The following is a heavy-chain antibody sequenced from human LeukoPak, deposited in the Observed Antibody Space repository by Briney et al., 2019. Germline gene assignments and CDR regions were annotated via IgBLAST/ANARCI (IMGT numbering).Heavy chain of an antibody. Sequence: ASVTVSFTASGGTFSSYAISWVRQAPGQGLEWMGGIIPIFGTANYAQKFQGRVTITADESTSTAYMELSSLRSEDTAVYYCATSSSGYYAPDYWGQGTLVTVSS. CDR1: GGTFSSYA. D-gene: IGHD3-22*01. J-gene: IGHJ4*02. V-gene: IGHV1-69*13. CDR3: ATSSSGYYAPDY. CDR2: IIPIFGTA.